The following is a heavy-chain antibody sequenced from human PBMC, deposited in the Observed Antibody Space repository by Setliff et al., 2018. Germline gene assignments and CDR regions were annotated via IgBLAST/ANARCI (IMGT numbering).Heavy chain of an antibody. J-gene: IGHJ4*02. CDR1: GFTFSSYA. D-gene: IGHD6-13*01. CDR3: ARAQLVPTPFDY. V-gene: IGHV3-30-3*01. CDR2: ISYDGSNK. Sequence: GGSLRLSCAASGFTFSSYAMHWVRQAPGKGLEWVAVISYDGSNKYYADSVKGRFTISRDNSKNTLYLQMNSLRAEDTAVYYCARAQLVPTPFDYWGQGTLVTVSS.